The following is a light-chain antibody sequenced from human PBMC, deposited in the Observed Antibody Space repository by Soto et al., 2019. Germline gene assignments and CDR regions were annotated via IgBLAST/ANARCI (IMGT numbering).Light chain of an antibody. V-gene: IGLV2-14*01. J-gene: IGLJ1*01. CDR3: SSYTSSSTGYV. CDR1: SSDVGGYNY. CDR2: DVS. Sequence: QSVLTQPASVSGSPGQSITISCTGTSSDVGGYNYVSWHQQHPGKAPKLMIYDVSNRPSGVSNRFSGSKSGNTASLTISGLQAEDEADYYCSSYTSSSTGYVFGTGTKVTVL.